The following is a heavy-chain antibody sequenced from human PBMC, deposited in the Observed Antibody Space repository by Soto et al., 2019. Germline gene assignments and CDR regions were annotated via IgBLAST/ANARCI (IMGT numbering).Heavy chain of an antibody. J-gene: IGHJ4*02. CDR3: ARAPDILTPVDY. V-gene: IGHV4-30-4*01. CDR1: GGSISSGDYY. Sequence: QVQLQESGPGLVKPSQTLSLTCTISGGSISSGDYYWSWFRHPPGKGLEWIGYIYYSGSTYYNPSLNSRVTISVDTSKNQVSLKLSSVTAADTAVYYCARAPDILTPVDYWGQGTLVTVSS. CDR2: IYYSGST. D-gene: IGHD3-9*01.